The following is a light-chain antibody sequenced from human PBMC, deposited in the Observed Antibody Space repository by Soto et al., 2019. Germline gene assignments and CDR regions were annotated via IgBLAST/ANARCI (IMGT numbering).Light chain of an antibody. Sequence: QTVVTQSPSASASLGASVKLTCTLSSGYSTYAIAWHQQQSEKGPRFLMKINYDGTHSKGDGFFDRFSGSSSGAERHLTISSLQSEDEADYYRQSLGTGIQVFGGGTKLTVL. CDR2: INYDGTH. J-gene: IGLJ3*02. CDR3: QSLGTGIQV. V-gene: IGLV4-69*01. CDR1: SGYSTYA.